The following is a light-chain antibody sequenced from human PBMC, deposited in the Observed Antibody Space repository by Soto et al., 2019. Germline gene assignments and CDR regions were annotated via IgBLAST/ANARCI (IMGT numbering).Light chain of an antibody. J-gene: IGKJ1*01. CDR2: GAS. CDR1: QSVSSY. CDR3: QQYGSSPT. V-gene: IGKV3-15*01. Sequence: EIVLTQSPATLSLSPGERATLSCRASQSVSSYLAWYQQKPGQAPRLLIYGASTRATGIPARFSGSGSGTEFTPTISSLQSEDFAVYYCQQYGSSPTFGQGTKVDIK.